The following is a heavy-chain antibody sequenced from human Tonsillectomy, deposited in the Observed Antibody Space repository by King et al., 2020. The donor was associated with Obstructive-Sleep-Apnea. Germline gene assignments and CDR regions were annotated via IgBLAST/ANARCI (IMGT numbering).Heavy chain of an antibody. D-gene: IGHD6-13*01. Sequence: VQLVESGGGLVQPGGSRRLSCAASGFTFISYAMSWVRQAPGKGLEWCSAISGSGVSTHYADSVKGRFTISRDNSKNTLYLQMNSLIAEDTAVYYCARYSSSWYGRAPFDYWGQGTLVTVSS. CDR1: GFTFISYA. CDR3: ARYSSSWYGRAPFDY. V-gene: IGHV3-23*04. CDR2: ISGSGVST. J-gene: IGHJ4*02.